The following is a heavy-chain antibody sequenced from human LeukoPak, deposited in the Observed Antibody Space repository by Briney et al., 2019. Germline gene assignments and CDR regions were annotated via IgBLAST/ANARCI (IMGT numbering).Heavy chain of an antibody. CDR1: GGSISSSSYY. J-gene: IGHJ6*03. CDR2: IYYSGST. D-gene: IGHD5-12*01. Sequence: PSETLSLTCTVSGGSISSSSYYWGWIRQPPGKGLEWIGSIYYSGSTYYNPSLKGRVTISVDTSKNQFSLKLSSVTAADTAVYYCARLRRGYSGYDYGYYYYMDVWGKGTTVTVSS. CDR3: ARLRRGYSGYDYGYYYYMDV. V-gene: IGHV4-39*01.